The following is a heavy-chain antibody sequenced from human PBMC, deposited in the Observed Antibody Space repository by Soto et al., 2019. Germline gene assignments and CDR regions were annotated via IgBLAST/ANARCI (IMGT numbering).Heavy chain of an antibody. CDR3: AKDQGSSWYEIDY. J-gene: IGHJ4*02. CDR2: ISGSGDST. CDR1: GFTFSSYA. D-gene: IGHD6-13*01. V-gene: IGHV3-23*01. Sequence: PGGSLRLSCAASGFTFSSYAMSWVRQAPGKGLERVSAISGSGDSTYYADSVKGRFTISRDNSKNTLYLQMNSLRAEDTAVYYCAKDQGSSWYEIDYWGQGTLVTVSS.